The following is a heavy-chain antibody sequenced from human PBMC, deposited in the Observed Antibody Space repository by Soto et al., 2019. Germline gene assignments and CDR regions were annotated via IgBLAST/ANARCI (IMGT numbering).Heavy chain of an antibody. D-gene: IGHD6-6*01. J-gene: IGHJ4*02. CDR2: IYSGGST. CDR1: GFTFSSYW. V-gene: IGHV3-53*01. CDR3: ARAQLAFIDY. Sequence: PGGSLRLSCAASGFTFSSYWMHWVRQAPGKGLEWVSVIYSGGSTYYADSVKGRFTISRDNSKNTLYLQMNSLRAEDTAVYYCARAQLAFIDYWGQGTLVTVSS.